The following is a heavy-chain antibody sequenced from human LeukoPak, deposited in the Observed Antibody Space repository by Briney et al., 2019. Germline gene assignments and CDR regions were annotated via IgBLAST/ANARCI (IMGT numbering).Heavy chain of an antibody. V-gene: IGHV3-11*01. CDR2: IISSGTTI. J-gene: IGHJ4*02. D-gene: IGHD5-18*01. CDR3: ARVVDTAMALDY. CDR1: GFTFSDYC. Sequence: GGSLRLSCAASGFTFSDYCMSWIRRAPGKGLEWVSYIISSGTTIYYADSVKGRFTISRDNAKNSLYLQMNSLRAEDTAVYYCARVVDTAMALDYWGQGTLVTVSS.